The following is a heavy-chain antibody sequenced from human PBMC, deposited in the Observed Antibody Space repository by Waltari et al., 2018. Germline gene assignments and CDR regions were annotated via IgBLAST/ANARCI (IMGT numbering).Heavy chain of an antibody. Sequence: QVQLQESGPGLVKPSETLSLTCTVSGGSISGYFRNWIRQPAGKGLEWIGRIYSSGSTNYNPSLKSRVTMSVDTSKNQFSLKLTSVTAADTGVYYCARDSRSSWPNGGFDPWGQGTLVTVSS. D-gene: IGHD6-13*01. CDR2: IYSSGST. J-gene: IGHJ5*02. CDR3: ARDSRSSWPNGGFDP. CDR1: GGSISGYF. V-gene: IGHV4-4*07.